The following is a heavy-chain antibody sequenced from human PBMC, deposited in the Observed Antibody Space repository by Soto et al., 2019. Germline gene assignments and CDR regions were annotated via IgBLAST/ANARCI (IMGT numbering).Heavy chain of an antibody. Sequence: QVQLHESGPGLVKPSQTLALTCNVSGGSVRSGDFYWDWIRQPPGKGLESIGYIYSTGSTYYNPSLKRRILISLDRPSNQFSLRLASSAAADTAIYYCARMNDGHYDYWGQGGLVTVSS. CDR1: GGSVRSGDFY. CDR2: IYSTGST. V-gene: IGHV4-30-4*01. D-gene: IGHD3-16*01. CDR3: ARMNDGHYDY. J-gene: IGHJ4*02.